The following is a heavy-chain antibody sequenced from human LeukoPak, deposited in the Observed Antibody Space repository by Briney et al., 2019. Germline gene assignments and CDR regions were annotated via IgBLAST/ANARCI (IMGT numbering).Heavy chain of an antibody. CDR1: GYTFTSYY. CDR2: INPSGGST. Sequence: ASVKVSCKASGYTFTSYYMHWVRQAPGQGLEWMGLINPSGGSTSYAQKFQGRVTMTRDMSTSTVYMELSSLRSEDTAVYYCARGSSGWKPIWFGEPELDYWGQGTLVTVSS. CDR3: ARGSSGWKPIWFGEPELDY. J-gene: IGHJ4*02. V-gene: IGHV1-46*01. D-gene: IGHD3-10*01.